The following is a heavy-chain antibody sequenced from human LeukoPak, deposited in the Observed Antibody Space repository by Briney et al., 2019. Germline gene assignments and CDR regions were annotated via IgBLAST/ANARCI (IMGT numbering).Heavy chain of an antibody. CDR2: ISPYNGYT. CDR1: GYTFTSYS. V-gene: IGHV1-18*01. CDR3: AREDCSSTSCSYYYGMDV. D-gene: IGHD2-2*01. J-gene: IGHJ6*02. Sequence: ASVKVSCKASGYTFTSYSISWVRQAPGQGLERMGWISPYNGYTKYTQKFQGRVTMTTDTSTSTAYLELRSLRSDDTAVYYCAREDCSSTSCSYYYGMDVWGQGTTVTVSS.